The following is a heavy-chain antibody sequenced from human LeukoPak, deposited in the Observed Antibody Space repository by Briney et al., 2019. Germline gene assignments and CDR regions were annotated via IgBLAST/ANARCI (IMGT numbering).Heavy chain of an antibody. Sequence: GGSLRLSCAASGFTFSSYGMHWVRQAPGKGLEWVAVISYDGSNKYYADSVKGRLTISRDNSKNTLYLQMNSLRAEDTAVYYCAKVGAGSDFDYWGQGTLVTVSS. V-gene: IGHV3-30*18. CDR2: ISYDGSNK. J-gene: IGHJ4*02. CDR1: GFTFSSYG. CDR3: AKVGAGSDFDY. D-gene: IGHD3-10*01.